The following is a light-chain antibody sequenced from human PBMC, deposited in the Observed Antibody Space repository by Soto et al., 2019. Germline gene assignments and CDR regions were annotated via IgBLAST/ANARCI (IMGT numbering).Light chain of an antibody. V-gene: IGKV1-6*01. Sequence: IQMTQSPSSLSASVGDTVTITCRASQDIEDDLGWYQQKPGKAPKLLIYATSSLQSGVPSRFSGSGSGTDFSLSIRSLQPEDSATYYCHHDYNYPRTFGQGTRVDIX. CDR3: HHDYNYPRT. J-gene: IGKJ1*01. CDR2: ATS. CDR1: QDIEDD.